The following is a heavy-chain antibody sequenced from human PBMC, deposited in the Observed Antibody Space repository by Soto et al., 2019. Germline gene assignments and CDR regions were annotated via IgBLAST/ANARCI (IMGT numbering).Heavy chain of an antibody. Sequence: ASVKVSCKASGYTLTCYYMHWLRQATGQGLEWMGWMNANSGGAGYAQNFQGRVTLTRDTSMSTAYMELSGLRSEDTAIYYCARGGPAAGFDYWGQGTLVTVSS. CDR2: MNANSGGA. CDR3: ARGGPAAGFDY. J-gene: IGHJ4*02. V-gene: IGHV1-8*02. CDR1: GYTLTCYY. D-gene: IGHD6-13*01.